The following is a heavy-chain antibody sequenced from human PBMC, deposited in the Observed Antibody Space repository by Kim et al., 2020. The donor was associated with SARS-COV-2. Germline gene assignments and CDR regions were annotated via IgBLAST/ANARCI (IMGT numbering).Heavy chain of an antibody. J-gene: IGHJ4*02. CDR2: INPYSGDT. V-gene: IGHV1-2*02. D-gene: IGHD3-3*01. Sequence: ASVKVSCKASGYTFTDYYIHWVRQAPGQWLEWMGWINPYSGDTNYAQKFQGRVTMTRDTSISTPYVELSSLRSDDTAVYYCARSAHFWSGHYLDFWGQGTLINVSS. CDR3: ARSAHFWSGHYLDF. CDR1: GYTFTDYY.